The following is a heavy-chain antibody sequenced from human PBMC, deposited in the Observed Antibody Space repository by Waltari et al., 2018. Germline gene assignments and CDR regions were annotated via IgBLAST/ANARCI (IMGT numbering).Heavy chain of an antibody. J-gene: IGHJ5*02. D-gene: IGHD6-19*01. Sequence: QVQLVQSGAAVKKPGSSVKVSCKASGGAFSSYAISWVRRAPGQGLDLMGRISPIFGTANYAQKFQGRVTITADESTSTAYMELSSLRSEDTAVYYCARDRRYSSGWYAWFDPWGQGTLVTVSS. CDR1: GGAFSSYA. CDR3: ARDRRYSSGWYAWFDP. V-gene: IGHV1-69*15. CDR2: ISPIFGTA.